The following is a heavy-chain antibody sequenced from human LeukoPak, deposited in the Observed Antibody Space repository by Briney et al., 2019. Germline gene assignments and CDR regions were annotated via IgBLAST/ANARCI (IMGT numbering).Heavy chain of an antibody. CDR2: VYYTGSA. J-gene: IGHJ5*02. D-gene: IGHD3-10*01. CDR1: GGSISSTSYH. CDR3: ARYASGSYYWFDP. V-gene: IGHV4-39*01. Sequence: SETLSLTCTVSGGSISSTSYHWAWIRQPPGKGLEWIATVYYTGSAYHNPSLKSRVTISVDTSKSQFSLKLSSVTTADTALYYCARYASGSYYWFDPWGQGTLVTVSS.